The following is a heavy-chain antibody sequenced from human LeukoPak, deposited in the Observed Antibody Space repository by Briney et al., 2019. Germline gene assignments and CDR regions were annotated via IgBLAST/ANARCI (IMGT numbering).Heavy chain of an antibody. Sequence: ASVKVSCKASGYTFTSYGISWVRQAPGQGLEWMGWISAYNGNTNYAQKLQGRVTMTTDTSTSTAYTELRSLRSDDTAVYYCARAVQLEPTTGHNWFDPWGQGTLVTVSS. J-gene: IGHJ5*02. CDR1: GYTFTSYG. CDR2: ISAYNGNT. V-gene: IGHV1-18*04. CDR3: ARAVQLEPTTGHNWFDP. D-gene: IGHD1-1*01.